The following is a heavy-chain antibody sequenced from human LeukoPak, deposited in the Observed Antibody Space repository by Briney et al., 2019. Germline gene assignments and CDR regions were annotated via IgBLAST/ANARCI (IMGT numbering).Heavy chain of an antibody. V-gene: IGHV3-23*01. J-gene: IGHJ4*02. CDR2: ISGSGGST. CDR3: ARLTGRYFDY. CDR1: GFTFSSYA. Sequence: GGSLRLSCAASGFTFSSYAMRWVRQAPGKGLEWISAISGSGGSTYYADSVKGRFTISRDNSKNTLYLQMNSLRAEDTAVYYCARLTGRYFDYWGQGTLVTVSS. D-gene: IGHD1-14*01.